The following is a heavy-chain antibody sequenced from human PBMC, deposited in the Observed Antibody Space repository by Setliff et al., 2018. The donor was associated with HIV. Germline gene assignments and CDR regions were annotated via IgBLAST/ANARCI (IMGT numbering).Heavy chain of an antibody. Sequence: ASVKVSCKTSGYNFENYAINWVRQAPGQELEWMGWINANSGSPTYAQAFTGRFLFSVDTAVATAYLQINNLKTEDTAVYFCARGLYGDYGGDLNWLDPWGHGTRVTV. CDR3: ARGLYGDYGGDLNWLDP. CDR2: INANSGSP. D-gene: IGHD4-17*01. J-gene: IGHJ5*02. V-gene: IGHV7-4-1*02. CDR1: GYNFENYA.